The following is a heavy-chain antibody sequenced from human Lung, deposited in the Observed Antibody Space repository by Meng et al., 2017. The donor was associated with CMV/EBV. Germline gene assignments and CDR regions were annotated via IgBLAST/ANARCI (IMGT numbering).Heavy chain of an antibody. CDR1: GYTFIAYA. CDR2: ISAYNGNT. J-gene: IGHJ4*02. D-gene: IGHD3-10*01. V-gene: IGHV1-18*01. CDR3: ARSDMIRGVVVLDY. Sequence: ASXXVSXKASGYTFIAYAFSWVRQAPGQGHEWMGWISAYNGNTNYAQKVQGRVTMTTDTSTSTAYMELRSLRSDDTAVYYCARSDMIRGVVVLDYWGQGTLVT.